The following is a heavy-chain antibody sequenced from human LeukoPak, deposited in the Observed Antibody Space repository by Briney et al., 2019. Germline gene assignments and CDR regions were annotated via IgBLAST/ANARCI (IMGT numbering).Heavy chain of an antibody. CDR2: MSPNSGDT. Sequence: DSVKVSCEASGYTFTNFGISWVRQATGQRPEWMGWMSPNSGDTGYAQKFQDRVTMTRNTSISTAYMELSSLRSDDTAVYYCARGPPNWGYDYWGPGTLVTVSS. J-gene: IGHJ4*02. CDR1: GYTFTNFG. D-gene: IGHD7-27*01. CDR3: ARGPPNWGYDY. V-gene: IGHV1-8*02.